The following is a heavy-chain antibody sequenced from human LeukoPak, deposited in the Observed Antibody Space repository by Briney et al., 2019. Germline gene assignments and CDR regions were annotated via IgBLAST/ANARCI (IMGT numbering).Heavy chain of an antibody. D-gene: IGHD5-18*01. CDR1: GYTFTDDY. CDR2: IHPSGGST. J-gene: IGHJ4*02. CDR3: ARMAMDLAMVTNFFDL. V-gene: IGHV1-46*01. Sequence: ASVKISCKASGYTFTDDYMYWVRQAPGKGPECMGVIHPSGGSTTYAQKFQGRVTLTKDTATSTVYIELSSLRSDDTAVYYCARMAMDLAMVTNFFDLWGQGTLLIVSA.